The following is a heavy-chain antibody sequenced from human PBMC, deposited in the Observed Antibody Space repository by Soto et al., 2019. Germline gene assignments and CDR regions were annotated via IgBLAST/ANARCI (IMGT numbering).Heavy chain of an antibody. Sequence: QVQLVESGGGVVQPGRSLRLSCIASGFTFSTYSIHWVRQAPGKGLEWVAVISHDGNIKFYADSVKGRFTVSRDNFKNTLFLEMNSLRDEDTSVYYCAKESGWNNWYFDLWCRGTLVTVSS. V-gene: IGHV3-30*18. CDR3: AKESGWNNWYFDL. CDR1: GFTFSTYS. J-gene: IGHJ2*01. D-gene: IGHD6-19*01. CDR2: ISHDGNIK.